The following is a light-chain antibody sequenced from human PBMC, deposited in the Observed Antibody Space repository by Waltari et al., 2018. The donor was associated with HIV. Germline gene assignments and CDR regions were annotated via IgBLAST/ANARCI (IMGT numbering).Light chain of an antibody. CDR2: DVS. CDR1: KIYVCNYYL. CDR3: LTYVSDSGTWK. J-gene: IGLJ3*02. Sequence: SPLTPAASLSGKPGPSVTLNCPGTKIYVCNYYLFSWYQQHPGKAPKLLIYDVSKRPSGVSSRFSGSKSGYWASLTISGLLAEDESYYFCLTYVSDSGTWKFGGGTYLTV. V-gene: IGLV2-23*02.